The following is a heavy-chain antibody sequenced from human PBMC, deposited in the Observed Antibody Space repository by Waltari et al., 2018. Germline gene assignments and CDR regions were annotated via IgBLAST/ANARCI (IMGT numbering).Heavy chain of an antibody. CDR2: IYTSGST. D-gene: IGHD3-22*01. V-gene: IGHV4-61*02. Sequence: QVQLQESGPGLVKPSQTLSLTCTVSGGSISSGSYYWSWIRQPAGKGLEWIGRIYTSGSTNYNPALKSRVTISVDTSKNQFSLKLSSVTAADTAVYYCARARAYYYDSSGYYYFDYWGQGTLVTVSS. CDR3: ARARAYYYDSSGYYYFDY. J-gene: IGHJ4*02. CDR1: GGSISSGSYY.